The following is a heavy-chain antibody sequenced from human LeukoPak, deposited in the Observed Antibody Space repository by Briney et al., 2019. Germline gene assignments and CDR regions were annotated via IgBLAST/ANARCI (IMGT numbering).Heavy chain of an antibody. Sequence: GGSLRLSCAASGFTFSSYGMHWVRQAPGKGLEWVAVISYDGSNKYYADSVKGRFTISRDNSKNTLYLQMNSLRAEDTAVYYCAKDPYDYWGQGTLVTVSS. V-gene: IGHV3-30*18. CDR3: AKDPYDY. CDR2: ISYDGSNK. CDR1: GFTFSSYG. J-gene: IGHJ4*02.